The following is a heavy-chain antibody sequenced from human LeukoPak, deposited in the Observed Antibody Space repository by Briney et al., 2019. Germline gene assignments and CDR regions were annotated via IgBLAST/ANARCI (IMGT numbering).Heavy chain of an antibody. D-gene: IGHD6-19*01. CDR2: INAGNGNT. CDR3: AKGREQWLVYGMDV. V-gene: IGHV1-3*01. CDR1: GYTFTSYA. J-gene: IGHJ6*02. Sequence: ASVKVYCKASGYTFTSYAMHWVRQAPGQRLEWMGWINAGNGNTKYSQKFQGRVTITRDTSASTAYMELSSLRSEDTAVYYCAKGREQWLVYGMDVWGQGTTVTVSS.